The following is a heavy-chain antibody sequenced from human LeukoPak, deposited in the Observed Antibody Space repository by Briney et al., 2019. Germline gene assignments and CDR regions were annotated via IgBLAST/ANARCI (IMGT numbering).Heavy chain of an antibody. CDR3: ARGQRWLQPLDY. CDR1: GHIFTGYY. Sequence: ASVKVSCKASGHIFTGYYIHWVRQAPGQGLEWMGWINPNSRGTNYAQKFQGRVTMTRDTSISTAYMEVSRLRSDDTAVYYCARGQRWLQPLDYWGQGTLVTVSS. CDR2: INPNSRGT. D-gene: IGHD5-24*01. V-gene: IGHV1-2*02. J-gene: IGHJ4*02.